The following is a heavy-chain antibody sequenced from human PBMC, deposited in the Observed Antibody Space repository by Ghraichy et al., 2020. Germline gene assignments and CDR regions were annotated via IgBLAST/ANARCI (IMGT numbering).Heavy chain of an antibody. V-gene: IGHV3-74*01. J-gene: IGHJ6*02. Sequence: GGSLRLSCAASGFTFSSYWMHWVRQAPGKGLVWVSRINSDGSSTSYADSVKGRFTISRDNAKNTLYLQMNSLRAEDTAVYYCARERYYDFWSGYYKTNGMDVWGHGTTVTVSS. CDR3: ARERYYDFWSGYYKTNGMDV. CDR2: INSDGSST. D-gene: IGHD3-3*01. CDR1: GFTFSSYW.